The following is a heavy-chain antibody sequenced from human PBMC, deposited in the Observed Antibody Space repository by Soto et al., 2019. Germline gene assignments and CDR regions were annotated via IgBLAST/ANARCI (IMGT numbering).Heavy chain of an antibody. V-gene: IGHV3-23*01. D-gene: IGHD2-15*01. CDR3: ARDWRYCSGGSCYLGYGMDV. J-gene: IGHJ6*02. CDR1: GFTFSSYA. Sequence: GGSLRLSCAASGFTFSSYAMSWVRQAPGKGLEWVSAISGSGGSTYYADSVKGRFTISRDNSKNTLYLQMNSLRAEDTAVYYCARDWRYCSGGSCYLGYGMDVWGQGTTVTVSS. CDR2: ISGSGGST.